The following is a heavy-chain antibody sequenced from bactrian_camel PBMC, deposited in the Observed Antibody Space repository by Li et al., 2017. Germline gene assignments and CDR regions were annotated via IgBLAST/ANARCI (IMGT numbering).Heavy chain of an antibody. V-gene: IGHV3S1*01. Sequence: HVQLVESGGGSVEAGGSLSLSCGVSGFPHWPTCVAWFRQIPGNEREGVATVDVDGATLYADSVKGRFTISRDNNNNTLYLQMNNLKTEDAAMYYCAKEGTSGRWYNDWGQGTQVTV. CDR3: AKEGTSGRWYND. J-gene: IGHJ4*01. CDR2: VDVDGAT. D-gene: IGHD2*01. CDR1: GFPHWPTC.